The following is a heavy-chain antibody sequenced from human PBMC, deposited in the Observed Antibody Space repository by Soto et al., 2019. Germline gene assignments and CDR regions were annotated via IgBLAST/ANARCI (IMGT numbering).Heavy chain of an antibody. V-gene: IGHV4-4*02. CDR2: IYHSGST. CDR1: GGSISSRNW. D-gene: IGHD3-22*01. Sequence: QVQLQESGPGLVKPSGTLSLTCAVSGGSISSRNWWSWVRQPPGKGLEWIGEIYHSGSTNYNPSLKSRVTISVDKSKNQFSLKLSSVTAADTAVYYCARDARSYYDSSGLPNYAFDIWGQGTMVTVSS. J-gene: IGHJ3*02. CDR3: ARDARSYYDSSGLPNYAFDI.